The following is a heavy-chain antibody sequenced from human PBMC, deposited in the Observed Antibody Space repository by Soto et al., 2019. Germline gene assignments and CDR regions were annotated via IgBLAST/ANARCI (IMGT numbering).Heavy chain of an antibody. D-gene: IGHD2-15*01. CDR3: ARGDREDILVVVGARPGEYGIDI. CDR2: IAYDGSNA. Sequence: QVRLVESGGGVVQPRGSLRVSCAASGFTFRNYAMHWVRQAPGNGLECLAVIAYDGSNAFYRDSVKGRFTISRDNSKNMLYLHMNSLRSEDTGVYYCARGDREDILVVVGARPGEYGIDIWGQGTTVTVSS. CDR1: GFTFRNYA. V-gene: IGHV3-30-3*01. J-gene: IGHJ6*02.